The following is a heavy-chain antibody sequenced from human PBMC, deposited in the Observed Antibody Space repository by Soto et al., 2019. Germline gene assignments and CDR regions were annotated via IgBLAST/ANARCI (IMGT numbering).Heavy chain of an antibody. J-gene: IGHJ4*02. CDR2: IIPILGIA. Sequence: QVQLVQSGAEVTKPGSSVKVSCKASGGTFSSYTISWVREAPGQGLEWMGRIIPILGIANYAQKFQGRVTITADKSTSTAYMELSSLRSEDTAVYYYAGSMAAAGTLDYWGQGTLVTVSS. CDR3: AGSMAAAGTLDY. CDR1: GGTFSSYT. D-gene: IGHD6-13*01. V-gene: IGHV1-69*02.